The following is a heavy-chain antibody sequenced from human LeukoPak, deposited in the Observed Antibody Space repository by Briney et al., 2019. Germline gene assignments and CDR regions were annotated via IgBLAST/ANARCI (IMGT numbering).Heavy chain of an antibody. Sequence: PGGSLRLSCAASGFSFSNSWMSWVRQAPERGLEWVANIKSDGSQKDYVDSVKGRFTVSRDNAKNSAYLEMNSLRVEDTGNCARFTRSASYEVYWGQGTLVTVSS. D-gene: IGHD3-10*01. CDR2: IKSDGSQK. J-gene: IGHJ4*02. CDR1: GFSFSNSW. CDR3: FTRSASYEVY. V-gene: IGHV3-7*01.